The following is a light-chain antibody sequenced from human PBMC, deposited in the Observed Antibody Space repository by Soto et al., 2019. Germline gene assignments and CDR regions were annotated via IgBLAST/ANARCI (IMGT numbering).Light chain of an antibody. CDR3: QQRSNWPPIT. CDR1: QSVSSY. CDR2: DAS. Sequence: ETVLTHSPATLSFSPGERATLSCSASQSVSSYLAWYQQKPGQAPRLLIYDASNRATGIPARFSGSGSGTDFTLTISSLEAEDFAVYYCQQRSNWPPITFGQGTRLEIK. J-gene: IGKJ5*01. V-gene: IGKV3-11*01.